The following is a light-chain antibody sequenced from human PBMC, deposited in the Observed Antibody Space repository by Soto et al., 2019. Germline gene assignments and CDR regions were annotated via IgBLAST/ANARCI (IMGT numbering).Light chain of an antibody. CDR1: QSVSSSY. V-gene: IGKV3-20*01. Sequence: EIVLTQSPGTLPLSPGERVTLSCRASQSVSSSYLAWYQQKPGQAPRLRIYGASSRATGIPARFSGSGSGTDFTLTISRLEPEDFAVDYCQQYGSSVLTFGGGTKVEIK. CDR2: GAS. J-gene: IGKJ4*02. CDR3: QQYGSSVLT.